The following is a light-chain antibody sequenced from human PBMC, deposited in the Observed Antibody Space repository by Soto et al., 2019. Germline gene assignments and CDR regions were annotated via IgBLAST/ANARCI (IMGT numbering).Light chain of an antibody. J-gene: IGKJ4*01. CDR3: QQYDNLPLT. CDR1: QGYRSD. Sequence: IQVTQSPSSLSASVGDRVTITCRAVQGYRSDLGWYQQKPGKAPKLLIYDASNLETGVPSRFSGSGSGTDFTFTISSLQPEDIATYYCQQYDNLPLTSGGGTKVDIK. V-gene: IGKV1-33*01. CDR2: DAS.